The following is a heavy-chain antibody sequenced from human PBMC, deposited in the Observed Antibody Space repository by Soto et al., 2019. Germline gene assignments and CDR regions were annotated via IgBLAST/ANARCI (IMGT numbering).Heavy chain of an antibody. CDR2: IITMFNTA. V-gene: IGHV1-69*01. D-gene: IGHD6-19*01. J-gene: IGHJ5*02. CDR3: ARHYPTAVSGAGWFDT. Sequence: QVQLVQSGAEIKKPASSVKVSCKASGGSDVFNNYPVSWVRQAPGQGLEWMGAIITMFNTADYAQRFLGRVTITADEFTRTVYRELTSLTSDDTAVYYGARHYPTAVSGAGWFDTWGQGTLVTVSS. CDR1: GGSDVFNNYP.